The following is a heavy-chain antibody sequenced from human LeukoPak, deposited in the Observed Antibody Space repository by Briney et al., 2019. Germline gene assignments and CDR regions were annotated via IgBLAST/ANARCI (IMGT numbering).Heavy chain of an antibody. J-gene: IGHJ6*02. CDR1: RYTFTSYA. V-gene: IGHV7-4-1*02. D-gene: IGHD3-22*01. CDR3: ARYDSSGYYYALAPNYYYYGMDV. Sequence: ASVKVSCKASRYTFTSYAMNWVRQAPGQGLEWMGWINTNTGNPTYAQGFTGRFVFSLDTSVSTAYLQISSLKAEDTAVYYCARYDSSGYYYALAPNYYYYGMDVWGQGTTVTVSS. CDR2: INTNTGNP.